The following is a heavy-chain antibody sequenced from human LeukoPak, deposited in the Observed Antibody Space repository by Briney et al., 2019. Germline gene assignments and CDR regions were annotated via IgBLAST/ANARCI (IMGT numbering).Heavy chain of an antibody. CDR2: ISSESSDT. CDR3: ARELVGGGNRDAFDL. V-gene: IGHV3-11*05. D-gene: IGHD2-2*01. J-gene: IGHJ3*01. CDR1: GFTFSGHY. Sequence: GGSLRLSCAASGFTFSGHYMSWIRQAPGKGLEWLSYISSESSDTNNADSVKGRFTISRDNFQKTLFLQMNRLRAEDTPVYYCARELVGGGNRDAFDLWGQGAMVIVSS.